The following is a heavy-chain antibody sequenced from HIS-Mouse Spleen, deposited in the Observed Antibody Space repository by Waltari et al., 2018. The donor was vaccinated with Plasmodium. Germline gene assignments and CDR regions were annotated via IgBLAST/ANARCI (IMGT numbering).Heavy chain of an antibody. D-gene: IGHD2-21*02. CDR2: INHSGST. Sequence: QVQLQQWGAGLLKPSETLSLTCAVYGGSFSGSYCGWLRQPPGKGLEWIGEINHSGSTNYNPSLKSRVTISVDTSKNQFSLKLSSVTAADTAVYYCARGRRIVVVTAPRGFFDYWGQGTLVTVSS. CDR3: ARGRRIVVVTAPRGFFDY. CDR1: GGSFSGSY. V-gene: IGHV4-34*01. J-gene: IGHJ4*02.